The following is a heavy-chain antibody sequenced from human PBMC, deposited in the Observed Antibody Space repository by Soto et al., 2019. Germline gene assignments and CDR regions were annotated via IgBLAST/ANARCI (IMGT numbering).Heavy chain of an antibody. J-gene: IGHJ2*01. CDR1: GGSFSRYF. Sequence: QVQLQQWGAGLLKPSETLSLTCAVYGGSFSRYFWSWIRQPPGKGLEWIGEINHSGSTNYNTSLTRRATLSVDTSKNQVSLKLISVTAADTAVYYCARLASGLQYYYFDFWGRGTPVTVSS. D-gene: IGHD6-19*01. V-gene: IGHV4-34*01. CDR2: INHSGST. CDR3: ARLASGLQYYYFDF.